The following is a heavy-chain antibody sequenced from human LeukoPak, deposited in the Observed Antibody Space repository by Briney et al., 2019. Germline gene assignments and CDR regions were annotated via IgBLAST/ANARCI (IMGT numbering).Heavy chain of an antibody. Sequence: GQSLKISCTGYPYSFTSYWIGWVCHMPRQGLEWIGILNHSNSDTRYTPSFQCQVTIPAPKSIRTAYLNWSSLNASDTTMPYCARAWQSRGDAFDIWGQGTMVTVSS. CDR1: PYSFTSYW. CDR3: ARAWQSRGDAFDI. J-gene: IGHJ3*02. CDR2: LNHSNSDT. D-gene: IGHD6-13*01. V-gene: IGHV5-51*01.